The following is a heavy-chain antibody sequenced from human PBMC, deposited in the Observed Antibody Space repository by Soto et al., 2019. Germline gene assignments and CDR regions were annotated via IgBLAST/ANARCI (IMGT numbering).Heavy chain of an antibody. V-gene: IGHV3-7*01. CDR2: IKRDGSEK. J-gene: IGHJ6*03. CDR1: GFTFSSYW. D-gene: IGHD6-6*01. CDR3: ARDYSSSLGWWYYYYMDV. Sequence: PGGSLRLSCAASGFTFSSYWMSWVRQAPGKGLEWVANIKRDGSEKYYVDSVKGRFTISRDNAKNSLYLQMNSLRAEDTAVYYCARDYSSSLGWWYYYYMDVWGKGTTVTVSS.